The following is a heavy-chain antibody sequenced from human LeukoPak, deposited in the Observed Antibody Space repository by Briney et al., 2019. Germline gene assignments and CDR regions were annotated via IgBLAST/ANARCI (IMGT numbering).Heavy chain of an antibody. CDR3: ARDPSRPYSSSWLDY. D-gene: IGHD6-13*01. J-gene: IGHJ4*02. Sequence: GGSLRLSCAVSGFTFSSYGMHWVRQAPGKGLEWVAVIWYDGSNKYYADSVKGRFTISRDNSKNTLYLQMNSLRAEDTAVYYCARDPSRPYSSSWLDYWGQGALVTVSS. CDR2: IWYDGSNK. CDR1: GFTFSSYG. V-gene: IGHV3-33*01.